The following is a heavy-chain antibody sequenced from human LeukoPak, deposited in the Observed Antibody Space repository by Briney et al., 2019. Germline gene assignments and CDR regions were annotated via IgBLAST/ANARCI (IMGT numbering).Heavy chain of an antibody. CDR1: GFTFSSYG. V-gene: IGHV3-7*04. D-gene: IGHD5-12*01. J-gene: IGHJ4*02. CDR3: ARDGTYTDYDPDFDI. Sequence: PGGSLRLSCAASGFTFSSYGMHWVRQAPGKGLEWVANIKQDGSEKYYVDSVKGRITISRDNAKNSLYLQMNSLRAEDTAVFYCARDGTYTDYDPDFDIWGQGTLVTVSS. CDR2: IKQDGSEK.